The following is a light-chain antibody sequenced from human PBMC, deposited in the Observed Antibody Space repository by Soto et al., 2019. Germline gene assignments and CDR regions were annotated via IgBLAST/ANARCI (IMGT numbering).Light chain of an antibody. CDR2: GAS. V-gene: IGKV3-20*01. J-gene: IGKJ3*01. CDR3: QQYGTPLFT. CDR1: QSVTNNF. Sequence: IALTQSTGTLSLSPGEIATLSCGASQSVTNNFLAWYQQKPGQAPRLLSYGASSRATGVPDRFSGSGSGTDFTLTISRLEPGDFAVYYCQQYGTPLFTFGPGTKVYIK.